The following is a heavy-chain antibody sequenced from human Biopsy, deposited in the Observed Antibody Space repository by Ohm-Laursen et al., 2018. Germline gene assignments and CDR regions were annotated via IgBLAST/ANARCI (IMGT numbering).Heavy chain of an antibody. CDR2: ISASSSYI. J-gene: IGHJ5*01. V-gene: IGHV3-21*06. Sequence: GSLRVSCSASGVTLSGYGMNWVRQAPGKGLEWVSSISASSSYIYYADSVKGRFTVSRDNTKNTLYLQMNSLRAADTAIYFCATELLPPGVGGPWLDSWGQGTPVTVSS. D-gene: IGHD3-10*01. CDR1: GVTLSGYG. CDR3: ATELLPPGVGGPWLDS.